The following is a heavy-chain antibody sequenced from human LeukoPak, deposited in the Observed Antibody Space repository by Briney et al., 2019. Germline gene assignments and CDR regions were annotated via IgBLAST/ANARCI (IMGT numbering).Heavy chain of an antibody. CDR2: INPSGGST. J-gene: IGHJ5*02. CDR3: ARSEGDYGDYLVPRQKYNWFDP. CDR1: GYTLTIYY. Sequence: ASVKVSCKASGYTLTIYYMHWVRQAPGQGLEWMGIINPSGGSTSYAQKFQGRVTMTRDTSTSTVYMELSSLRSEDTAVSYCARSEGDYGDYLVPRQKYNWFDPWGQGTLVTVSS. D-gene: IGHD4-17*01. V-gene: IGHV1-46*01.